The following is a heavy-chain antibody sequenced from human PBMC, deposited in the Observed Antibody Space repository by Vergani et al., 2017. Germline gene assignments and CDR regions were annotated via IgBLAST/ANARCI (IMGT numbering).Heavy chain of an antibody. Sequence: VQLLESGGGLGQPGGSLRLSCAVSGFTFSTNAMSWIRQPPGKGLEWIGEINHSGSTNYNPSLKSRVTISVDTSKNQFSLKLSSVTAADTAVYYCARGTYWGAFDIWGQGTMVTVSS. D-gene: IGHD7-27*01. J-gene: IGHJ3*02. CDR1: GFTFSTNA. V-gene: IGHV4-34*01. CDR3: ARGTYWGAFDI. CDR2: INHSGST.